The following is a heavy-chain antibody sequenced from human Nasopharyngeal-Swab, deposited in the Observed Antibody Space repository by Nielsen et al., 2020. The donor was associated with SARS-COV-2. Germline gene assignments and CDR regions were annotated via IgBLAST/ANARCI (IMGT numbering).Heavy chain of an antibody. J-gene: IGHJ4*02. Sequence: GSLRLSCKGSGYSFTSYWIGWVRQMPGKGLEWMGIIYPGDSDTRYSPSFQGQVTISADKSISTAYLHWSSLKASDTAMYYCARNGRGDYSDFDYWGQGTLVTVSS. CDR2: IYPGDSDT. D-gene: IGHD1-26*01. CDR3: ARNGRGDYSDFDY. V-gene: IGHV5-51*01. CDR1: GYSFTSYW.